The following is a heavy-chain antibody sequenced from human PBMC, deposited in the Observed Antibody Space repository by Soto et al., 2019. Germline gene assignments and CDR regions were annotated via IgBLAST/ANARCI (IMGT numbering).Heavy chain of an antibody. CDR2: ISGSGGST. V-gene: IGHV3-23*01. CDR3: AKGTIFGVVTFDPWRFDP. CDR1: GFTFSSYA. Sequence: GSLRLSCAASGFTFSSYAMSWVRQAPGKGLEWVSAISGSGGSTYYADSVKGRFTISRDNSKNTLYLQMNSLRAEDTAVYYCAKGTIFGVVTFDPWRFDPSGPGTLLTVSS. J-gene: IGHJ5*02. D-gene: IGHD3-3*01.